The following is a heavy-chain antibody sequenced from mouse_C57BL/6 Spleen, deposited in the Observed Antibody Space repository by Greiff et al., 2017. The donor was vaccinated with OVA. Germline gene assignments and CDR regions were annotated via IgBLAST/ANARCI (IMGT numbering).Heavy chain of an antibody. CDR1: GYTFTDYE. Sequence: QVQLQQSGAELVRPGASVTLSCKASGYTFTDYEMHWVKQTPVHGLEWIGAIDPETGGTAYNQKFKGKAILTADKSSSTAYMELRSLTSEDSVVYYCTRSEYSNKFFDYWGQGTTLTVSS. J-gene: IGHJ2*01. V-gene: IGHV1-15*01. CDR2: IDPETGGT. D-gene: IGHD2-5*01. CDR3: TRSEYSNKFFDY.